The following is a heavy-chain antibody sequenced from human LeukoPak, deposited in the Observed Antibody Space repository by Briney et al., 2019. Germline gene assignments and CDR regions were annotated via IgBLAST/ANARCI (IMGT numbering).Heavy chain of an antibody. CDR1: GFSFSTYS. Sequence: GGSLRLSCAASGFSFSTYSVNWVRQAPGKGLEWVSYISASSLTIYYADSVKGRFTISRDNSKNTLYLQMNSLRAEDTAVYYCAKDRRFLEGYMDVWGKGTTVTVSS. D-gene: IGHD3-3*01. J-gene: IGHJ6*03. V-gene: IGHV3-48*01. CDR2: ISASSLTI. CDR3: AKDRRFLEGYMDV.